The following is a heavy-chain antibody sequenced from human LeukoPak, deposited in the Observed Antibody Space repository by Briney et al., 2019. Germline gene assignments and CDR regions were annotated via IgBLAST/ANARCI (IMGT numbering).Heavy chain of an antibody. CDR2: ISGSGGST. CDR3: EKGGSGSYYLLDY. J-gene: IGHJ4*02. V-gene: IGHV3-23*01. Sequence: PGGSLRLPCAASGFTFSGYAMSWVRQAPGKGLEWVSAISGSGGSTYYADSVKGRFTISRDNSKNTLYLQMNSLRAEDTAVYYCEKGGSGSYYLLDYWGQGTLVTVSS. CDR1: GFTFSGYA. D-gene: IGHD3-10*01.